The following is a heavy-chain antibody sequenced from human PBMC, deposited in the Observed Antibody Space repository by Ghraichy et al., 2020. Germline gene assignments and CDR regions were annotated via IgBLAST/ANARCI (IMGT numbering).Heavy chain of an antibody. V-gene: IGHV3-15*01. CDR3: ARLGAFDY. D-gene: IGHD3-9*01. J-gene: IGHJ4*02. Sequence: GESLNISCTASGFTFSDAWMTWVRPAPGKGLEWVGRIRSKTDGGTTDYGAPVKGRFTISRDDSKNTLYLQLNSLKTEDTAVYYCARLGAFDYWGQGTLVTVSS. CDR1: GFTFSDAW. CDR2: IRSKTDGGTT.